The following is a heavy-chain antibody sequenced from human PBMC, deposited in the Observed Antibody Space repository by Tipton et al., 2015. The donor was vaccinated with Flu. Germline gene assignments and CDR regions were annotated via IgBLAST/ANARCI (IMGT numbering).Heavy chain of an antibody. CDR2: IHQAGTT. Sequence: PGLVKPSETLSLTCGVSGYSISSGYYWGWIRQPPGKGLEWIGNIHQAGTTYYNPSLMSRITITVDRPKNHFSLRLTSVTAADTAVYYCARRDYSNYVSEPKSWFDSWGQGTLVTVSS. V-gene: IGHV4-38-2*01. CDR1: GYSISSGYY. D-gene: IGHD4-11*01. CDR3: ARRDYSNYVSEPKSWFDS. J-gene: IGHJ5*01.